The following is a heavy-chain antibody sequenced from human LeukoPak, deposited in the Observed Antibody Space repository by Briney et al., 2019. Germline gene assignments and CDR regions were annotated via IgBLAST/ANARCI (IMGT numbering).Heavy chain of an antibody. CDR3: AKETGRWELE. CDR1: GFTFSSYG. CDR2: ISNDGSNK. D-gene: IGHD1-26*01. J-gene: IGHJ4*02. V-gene: IGHV3-30*18. Sequence: GGSLRLSCAASGFTFSSYGIHWVRQAPGKGLEWVAVISNDGSNKYYADSVKGRFTISRDNSKNTLYLQMNSLRAEDAAVYYCAKETGRWELEWGQGTLVTVSS.